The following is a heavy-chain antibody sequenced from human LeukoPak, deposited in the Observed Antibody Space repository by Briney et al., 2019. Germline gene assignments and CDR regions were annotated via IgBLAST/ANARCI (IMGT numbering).Heavy chain of an antibody. CDR2: INHSGST. CDR1: GGSFSGYY. D-gene: IGHD3-10*01. Sequence: SETLSLTCAVYGGSFSGYYWSWIRQPPGKGLEWIGEINHSGSTNYNPSLKSRVTISVDTSKNQFSLKLSSVTAADTAVYYCARGLRYYYGSGSYEARYYYGMDVWGRGTTVTVSS. V-gene: IGHV4-34*01. CDR3: ARGLRYYYGSGSYEARYYYGMDV. J-gene: IGHJ6*02.